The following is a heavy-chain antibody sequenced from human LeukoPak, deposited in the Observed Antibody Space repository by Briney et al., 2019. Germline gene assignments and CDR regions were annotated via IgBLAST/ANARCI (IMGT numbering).Heavy chain of an antibody. Sequence: GGSLRLSCAASGFTFSSYAMSWVRQAPGKGLEWVSAISGSGGSTYYADSVKGRFTISRDNSKNTPYLQMNSLRAEDTAVYYCAKEAYFTYYYDSSGYPLDYWGQGTLVTVSS. CDR1: GFTFSSYA. CDR2: ISGSGGST. CDR3: AKEAYFTYYYDSSGYPLDY. J-gene: IGHJ4*02. V-gene: IGHV3-23*01. D-gene: IGHD3-22*01.